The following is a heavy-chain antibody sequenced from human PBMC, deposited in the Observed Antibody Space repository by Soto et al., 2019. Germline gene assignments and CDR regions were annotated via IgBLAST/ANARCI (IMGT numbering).Heavy chain of an antibody. D-gene: IGHD3-16*01. J-gene: IGHJ6*02. V-gene: IGHV3-48*03. CDR2: INTGGVTI. CDR3: TRDKGEKVAYGMDV. CDR1: GFTVSSCE. Sequence: EVQLVESGGGLVQPGGSLRLSCTASGFTVSSCEMNWVRQAPGKGLEWVSYINTGGVTIYADSVKGRFTISRDNAQNSLLLQMNSLRAEVTAVYYCTRDKGEKVAYGMDVWGQGTTVTVSS.